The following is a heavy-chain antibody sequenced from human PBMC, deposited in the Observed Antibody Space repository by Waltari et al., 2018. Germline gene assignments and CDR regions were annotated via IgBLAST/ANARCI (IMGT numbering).Heavy chain of an antibody. J-gene: IGHJ4*02. D-gene: IGHD6-19*01. V-gene: IGHV3-30-3*01. Sequence: QVQLVESGGGVVQPGRSLRLSCAASGFTFSSYAMHWVSQAPGKGPEWVAVISYDGSNKYYADSVKGRFTISRDNSKNTLYLQMNSLRAEDTAVYYCARAEPVDSYSSGRYYFDYWGQGTLVTVSS. CDR2: ISYDGSNK. CDR1: GFTFSSYA. CDR3: ARAEPVDSYSSGRYYFDY.